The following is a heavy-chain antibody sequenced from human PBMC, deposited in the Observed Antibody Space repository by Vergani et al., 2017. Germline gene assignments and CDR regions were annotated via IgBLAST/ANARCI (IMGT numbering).Heavy chain of an antibody. V-gene: IGHV3-23*01. CDR3: AKQYFVSGNYLFDY. Sequence: EVQLLESGGGLVQPGGSLRLTCAASEFTFSNYAMNWVRQAPGKGLEWVSGISGSGVSKYYTDSVKGRFTISRDNSKNMLFLQMNNLRTEDTAIYYCAKQYFVSGNYLFDYWGQGTLVTVSS. D-gene: IGHD3-10*01. CDR2: ISGSGVSK. J-gene: IGHJ4*02. CDR1: EFTFSNYA.